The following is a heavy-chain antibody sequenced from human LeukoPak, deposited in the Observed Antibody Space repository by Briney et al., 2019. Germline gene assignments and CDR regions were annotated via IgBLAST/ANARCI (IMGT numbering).Heavy chain of an antibody. CDR1: GFTFDDYA. Sequence: GRSLRLSCAASGFTFDDYAMHWVRQAPGKGLEWVSGISWNSGSIGYADSVKGRFTISRDNAKNSLYLQMNSLTTEDTAVYYCAKFAEPSTTIDYWGQGTLVTVSS. V-gene: IGHV3-9*01. D-gene: IGHD1-26*01. CDR2: ISWNSGSI. J-gene: IGHJ4*02. CDR3: AKFAEPSTTIDY.